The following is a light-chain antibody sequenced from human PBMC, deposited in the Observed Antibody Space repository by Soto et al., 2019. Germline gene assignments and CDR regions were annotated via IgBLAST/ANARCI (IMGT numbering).Light chain of an antibody. V-gene: IGKV3-20*01. J-gene: IGKJ4*01. CDR3: QQYGGSPLT. CDR1: QSVSNSY. CDR2: GAS. Sequence: EIVLTQSPGTLSLSPGERATLSCRASQSVSNSYLAWYQEKPGQAPRLLIYGASNRATGIPDRFTGSGSGTDFTLTISRLVPEDFGIYYCQQYGGSPLTFGGGTKVDIK.